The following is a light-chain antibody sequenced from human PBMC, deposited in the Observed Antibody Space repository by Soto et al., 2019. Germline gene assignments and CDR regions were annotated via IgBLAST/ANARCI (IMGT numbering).Light chain of an antibody. J-gene: IGLJ7*01. CDR3: AAWDDSLSGAV. CDR2: TNN. CDR1: SSNIGSHY. V-gene: IGLV1-47*01. Sequence: QSVLTQPPSASGTPGQRVTISCSGSSSNIGSHYVYWYQQLPGTAPKLLIYTNNQRPSGVPDRFSGSKSGTSASLAISGLRSEDEADYYCAAWDDSLSGAVFGGGTQLTVL.